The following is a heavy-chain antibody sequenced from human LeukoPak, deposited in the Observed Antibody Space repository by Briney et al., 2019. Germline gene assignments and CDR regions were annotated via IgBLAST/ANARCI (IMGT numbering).Heavy chain of an antibody. CDR2: INPNSGGT. CDR3: AREMEDKSLLWFGDLRKIYYYYMDV. J-gene: IGHJ6*03. V-gene: IGHV1-2*02. Sequence: ASVKVSCKASGGTFSSYAISWVRQAPGQGLEWMGWINPNSGGTNSAQKFQGRVTMTRDTSISTAYMELSRLRSDDTAVYYCAREMEDKSLLWFGDLRKIYYYYMDVWGRGTTVTVSS. D-gene: IGHD3-10*01. CDR1: GGTFSSYA.